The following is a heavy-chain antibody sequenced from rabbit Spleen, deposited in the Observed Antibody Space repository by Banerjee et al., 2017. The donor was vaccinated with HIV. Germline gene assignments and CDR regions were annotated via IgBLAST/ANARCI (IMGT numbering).Heavy chain of an antibody. D-gene: IGHD2-1*01. J-gene: IGHJ4*01. Sequence: QSLEESGGDRVKPGASLTLTCTASGFSFSTSYYMCWVRQAPGKGLECIACIYGGSGGSTWYASLAKVRFTISKTSSSTVTLQLTILTAADTATYFCARGSAAMTMVITGFYFNLLGPGTLVTVS. CDR2: IYGGSGGST. CDR1: GFSFSTSYY. V-gene: IGHV1S40*01. CDR3: ARGSAAMTMVITGFYFNL.